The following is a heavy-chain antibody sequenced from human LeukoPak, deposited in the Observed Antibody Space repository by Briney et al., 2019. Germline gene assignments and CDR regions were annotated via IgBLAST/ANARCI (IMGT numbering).Heavy chain of an antibody. Sequence: ASVKVSCKASGYTFTGYYMHWVRQAPGQGLEWMGWINPNSGGTNYAQKFQGWVTMTRDTSISTAYMELSRLRSDDTAVYYCARVRGSGGAVAGTLDYWGQGTLVTVSS. J-gene: IGHJ4*02. CDR1: GYTFTGYY. V-gene: IGHV1-2*04. CDR3: ARVRGSGGAVAGTLDY. D-gene: IGHD6-19*01. CDR2: INPNSGGT.